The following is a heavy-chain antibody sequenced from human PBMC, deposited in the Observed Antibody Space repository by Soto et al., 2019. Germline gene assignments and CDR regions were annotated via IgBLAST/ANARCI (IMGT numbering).Heavy chain of an antibody. V-gene: IGHV1-18*01. CDR2: ISAYNGNT. D-gene: IGHD2-2*02. J-gene: IGHJ6*02. Sequence: QVQLVQSGAEVKKPGASVKVSCKASGYTFTSYGISWVRQSPGQGLEWMGWISAYNGNTNYAQKLQGRVTMTTDTSTSTAYMELRSLRSDDTAVYYCASPFPEQKYCSSTSCYSHYYSGMDVWGQGTTVTVSS. CDR1: GYTFTSYG. CDR3: ASPFPEQKYCSSTSCYSHYYSGMDV.